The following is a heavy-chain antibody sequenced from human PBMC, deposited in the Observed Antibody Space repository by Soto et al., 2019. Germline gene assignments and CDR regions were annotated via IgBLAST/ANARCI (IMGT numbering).Heavy chain of an antibody. Sequence: GGSLRLSCAASGFTFSSYAMSWVRQAPGKGLEWVSAISGSGGSTYYADSVKGRFTISRDNSKNTLYLQMNSLKAEDTAVYYCAKGGGVVIPSPYFDYWGQGTLVTVSS. CDR2: ISGSGGST. D-gene: IGHD3-22*01. V-gene: IGHV3-23*01. J-gene: IGHJ4*02. CDR3: AKGGGVVIPSPYFDY. CDR1: GFTFSSYA.